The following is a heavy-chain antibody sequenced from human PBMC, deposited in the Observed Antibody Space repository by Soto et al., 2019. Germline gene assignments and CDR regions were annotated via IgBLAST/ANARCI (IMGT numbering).Heavy chain of an antibody. Sequence: PSETLSFTCAVYGGSFSGYYWSWIRQPPGKGLEWIGEINHSGSTNYNPSLKSRVTISVDTSKNQFSLKLSSVTAADTAVYYCARGHSGSFLSYGMDVWGQGTTVTVSS. CDR1: GGSFSGYY. V-gene: IGHV4-34*01. CDR2: INHSGST. J-gene: IGHJ6*02. D-gene: IGHD1-26*01. CDR3: ARGHSGSFLSYGMDV.